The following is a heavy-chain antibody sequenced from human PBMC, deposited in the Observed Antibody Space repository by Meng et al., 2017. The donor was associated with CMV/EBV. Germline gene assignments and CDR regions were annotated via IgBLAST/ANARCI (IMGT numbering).Heavy chain of an antibody. D-gene: IGHD6-13*01. CDR3: ARRIAAAGFYYGMDV. J-gene: IGHJ6*02. V-gene: IGHV4-59*01. Sequence: GSLRLSCTVSGGSISSYYWSWIRQPPGKGLERIGNIYYSGSTNYNSSLKRRVTISVDTSKNQFSLKLSSVTAADTAVYYCARRIAAAGFYYGMDVWGQGTTVTVSS. CDR1: GGSISSYY. CDR2: IYYSGST.